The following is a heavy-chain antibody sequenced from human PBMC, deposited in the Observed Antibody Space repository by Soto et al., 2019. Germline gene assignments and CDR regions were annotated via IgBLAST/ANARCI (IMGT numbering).Heavy chain of an antibody. Sequence: PGGSLRLSCAASGFTFSSYGMHWVRQAPGKGLEWVAVIWYDGSNKYYADSVKGRFTISRDNSKNTLYLQMNSLRAEDTAVYYCARGPYYYDIASPGTIDYWGQGTLVTVSS. V-gene: IGHV3-33*01. CDR3: ARGPYYYDIASPGTIDY. J-gene: IGHJ4*02. CDR1: GFTFSSYG. D-gene: IGHD3-22*01. CDR2: IWYDGSNK.